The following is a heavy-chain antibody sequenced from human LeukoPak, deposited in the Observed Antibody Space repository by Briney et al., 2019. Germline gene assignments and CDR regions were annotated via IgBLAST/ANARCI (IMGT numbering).Heavy chain of an antibody. CDR3: ARARNYYDSSDYYYEGDAFDI. CDR2: INHSGST. J-gene: IGHJ3*02. V-gene: IGHV4-34*01. D-gene: IGHD3-22*01. CDR1: GGSYSGYY. Sequence: SETLSLTCAVYGGSYSGYYWSWIRQPPGKGLEWIGEINHSGSTNYNPSLKSRVTISVDTSKNQFSLKLSSVTAADTAVYFCARARNYYDSSDYYYEGDAFDIWGQGTMVTVSS.